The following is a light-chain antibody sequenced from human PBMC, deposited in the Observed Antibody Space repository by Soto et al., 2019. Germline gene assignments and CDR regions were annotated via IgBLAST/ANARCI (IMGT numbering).Light chain of an antibody. V-gene: IGKV3-15*01. J-gene: IGKJ1*01. CDR1: QSIGNN. Sequence: EIVLTQSPGTLSLSPGERATRSCRASQSIGNNLAWYQHKPGQAPSLLIYGASTRASGVPVRFSGSGSKTEFTLTISSLQPEDFATYYCQQSYSAPLTFGQGTKVDIK. CDR2: GAS. CDR3: QQSYSAPLT.